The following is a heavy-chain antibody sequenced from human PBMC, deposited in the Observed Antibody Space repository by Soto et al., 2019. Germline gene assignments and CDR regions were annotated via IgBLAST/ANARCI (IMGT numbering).Heavy chain of an antibody. CDR1: GGTFSSYA. J-gene: IGHJ6*02. Sequence: SVKVSCKASGGTFSSYAISWVLQAPGQGLEWMGGIIPIFGTANYAQKFQGRVTITADESTSTAYMELSSLRSEDTAVYYCARGRVGGDTAMVTAYYYGMDVWGQGTTVTVSS. V-gene: IGHV1-69*13. CDR2: IIPIFGTA. D-gene: IGHD5-18*01. CDR3: ARGRVGGDTAMVTAYYYGMDV.